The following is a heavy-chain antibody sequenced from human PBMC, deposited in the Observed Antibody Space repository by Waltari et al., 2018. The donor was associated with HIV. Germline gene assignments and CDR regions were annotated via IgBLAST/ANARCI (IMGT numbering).Heavy chain of an antibody. CDR3: AKDIGRSWYNVDAFDI. CDR2: ISWNSGSI. D-gene: IGHD6-13*01. Sequence: EVQLVESGGGLVQPGSSLRLSCAASGFPFDDYAMHWVRQAPGKGLEWVSGISWNSGSIGYADSVKGRFTISRDNAKNSLYLQMNSLRAEDTALYYCAKDIGRSWYNVDAFDIWGQGTMVTVSS. V-gene: IGHV3-9*01. J-gene: IGHJ3*02. CDR1: GFPFDDYA.